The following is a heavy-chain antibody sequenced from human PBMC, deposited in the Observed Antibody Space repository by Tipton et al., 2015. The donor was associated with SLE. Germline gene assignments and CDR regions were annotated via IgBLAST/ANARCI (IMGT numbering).Heavy chain of an antibody. J-gene: IGHJ5*02. CDR3: ARGVKGSSWYWFDP. CDR2: IYSSGIT. Sequence: TLSLTCTVSGASISSYSWSWIRQPPGKGLEWIGSIYSSGITNYHPSLKSRVTISVYPSKKQFSLELSSVTAADTAVYCCARGVKGSSWYWFDPWGQGTLVTVSS. CDR1: GASISSYS. V-gene: IGHV4-59*01. D-gene: IGHD6-13*01.